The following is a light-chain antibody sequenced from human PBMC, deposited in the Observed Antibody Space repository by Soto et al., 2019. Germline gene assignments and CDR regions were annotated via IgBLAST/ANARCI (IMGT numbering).Light chain of an antibody. CDR1: SSNIGSNT. Sequence: QAVVTQPPSASGTPGQRVTISCSGSSSNIGSNTVNWYQQVPGTAPKLLIYSNNQRPSGVPDRFSGSKSGTSASLAISGLRSEDEADYYCAAWDDSLNGVVFGGGTKLTVL. CDR3: AAWDDSLNGVV. CDR2: SNN. V-gene: IGLV1-44*01. J-gene: IGLJ2*01.